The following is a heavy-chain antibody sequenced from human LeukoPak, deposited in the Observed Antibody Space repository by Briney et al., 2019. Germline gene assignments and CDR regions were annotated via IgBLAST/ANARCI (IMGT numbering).Heavy chain of an antibody. Sequence: SETLSLTCTVSGGSISSYYWSWIRQPPGKGLEWSGYIYYSGSTNYHPSLKSRVTISVDPSKNQFSLKLSSVTAADTAVYYCARRLRHDYGGNSDAFDIWGQGTMVTVSS. D-gene: IGHD4-23*01. CDR1: GGSISSYY. CDR2: IYYSGST. CDR3: ARRLRHDYGGNSDAFDI. J-gene: IGHJ3*02. V-gene: IGHV4-59*08.